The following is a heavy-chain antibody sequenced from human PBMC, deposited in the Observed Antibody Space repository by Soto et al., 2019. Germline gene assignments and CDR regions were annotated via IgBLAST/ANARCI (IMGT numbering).Heavy chain of an antibody. CDR2: IYYSGST. D-gene: IGHD2-21*01. CDR3: ARVGDSYDYFDY. V-gene: IGHV4-59*01. Sequence: SETLSLTCTVSGGSISSYYWSWIRQPPGKGLEWIGYIYYSGSTNYNPSLKSRVTISVDTSKNQFSLKLSSVTAADTAVYYCARVGDSYDYFDYWGQGTLVTVSS. CDR1: GGSISSYY. J-gene: IGHJ4*02.